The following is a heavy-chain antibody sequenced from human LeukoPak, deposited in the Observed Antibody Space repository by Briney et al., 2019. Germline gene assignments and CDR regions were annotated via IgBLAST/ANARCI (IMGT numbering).Heavy chain of an antibody. Sequence: GGSLRLSCAASGFTFSSYGMHWVRQAPGKGLEWVALIRHDGSNKYYADSVKGRFTISRDNSKNTLYLQMNSLRAEDTAVYYCAKDFLYYDILTGYRDSDAFDIWGQGTMVTVSS. CDR1: GFTFSSYG. J-gene: IGHJ3*02. V-gene: IGHV3-30*02. D-gene: IGHD3-9*01. CDR2: IRHDGSNK. CDR3: AKDFLYYDILTGYRDSDAFDI.